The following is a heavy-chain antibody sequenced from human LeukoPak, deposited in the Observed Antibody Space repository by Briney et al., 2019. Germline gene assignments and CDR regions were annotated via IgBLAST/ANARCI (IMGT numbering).Heavy chain of an antibody. CDR2: IKSKTDGGTT. CDR1: GFTFSNAW. J-gene: IGHJ4*02. Sequence: GGSLRLSCAASGFTFSNAWMNWVRQAPGKGLEWVGRIKSKTDGGTTDYAAPVKGRFTILRDDSKNTLYLQMNSLKTEDTAVYYCTTGNQYDFWSGYPPFDYWGQGTLVTVSS. CDR3: TTGNQYDFWSGYPPFDY. D-gene: IGHD3-3*01. V-gene: IGHV3-15*07.